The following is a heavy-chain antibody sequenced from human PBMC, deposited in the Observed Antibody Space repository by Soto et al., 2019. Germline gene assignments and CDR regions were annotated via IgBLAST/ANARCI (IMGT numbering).Heavy chain of an antibody. CDR3: AKDYVRYQLLPNHFDI. CDR1: GYTSTGYY. J-gene: IGHJ3*02. D-gene: IGHD2-2*01. V-gene: IGHV1-2*04. CDR2: INPNSGGT. Sequence: ASVKVSCKASGYTSTGYYMHWVRQAPGQGLEWMGWINPNSGGTNYAQKFQGWVTMTRDTSISTAYMELSRLRAEDTAVYYCAKDYVRYQLLPNHFDIWGQGTMVTVSS.